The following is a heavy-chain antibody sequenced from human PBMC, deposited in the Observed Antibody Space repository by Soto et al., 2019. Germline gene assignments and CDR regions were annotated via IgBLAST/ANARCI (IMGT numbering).Heavy chain of an antibody. CDR1: GFTFSNAW. V-gene: IGHV3-15*01. CDR3: TTDLAIVVVPAAKQGMAV. D-gene: IGHD2-2*01. Sequence: EVQLVESGGGLGKPGGSLRLSCAASGFTFSNAWMSWVRQAPGKGLEWVGRIKSKTDGGTTDYAAPVKGRFTISRDDSKNTLYLQMNSLKTEHTAVYYCTTDLAIVVVPAAKQGMAVWGQGTTVTVSS. CDR2: IKSKTDGGTT. J-gene: IGHJ6*02.